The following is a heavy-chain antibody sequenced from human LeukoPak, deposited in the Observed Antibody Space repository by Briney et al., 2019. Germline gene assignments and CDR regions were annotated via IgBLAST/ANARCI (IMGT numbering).Heavy chain of an antibody. CDR2: IYYNGGT. J-gene: IGHJ4*02. CDR3: ARYSGFNYADY. Sequence: SETLSLTCTVSGGSISSYYWSWIRQPPGKGLEWIGYIYYNGGTNYNPSLRSRVTISVDTSKNHFSLRLSSVTAADTAMYYCARYSGFNYADYWGQGTLVTVSS. CDR1: GGSISSYY. D-gene: IGHD5-12*01. V-gene: IGHV4-59*01.